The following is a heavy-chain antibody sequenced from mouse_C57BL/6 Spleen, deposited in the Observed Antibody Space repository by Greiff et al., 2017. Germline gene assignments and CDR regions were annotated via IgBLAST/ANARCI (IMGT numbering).Heavy chain of an antibody. CDR2: IHPNSGST. D-gene: IGHD1-1*01. Sequence: QVQLQQPGAELVKPGASVKLSCKASGYTFTSYWMHWVKQRPGQGLEWIGMIHPNSGSTNYNEKFKSKATLTVDKSSSTAYMQLSSLTSEDSAVYYCARDYYGSSLFDYWGKGTTLTVSS. CDR1: GYTFTSYW. V-gene: IGHV1-64*01. CDR3: ARDYYGSSLFDY. J-gene: IGHJ2*01.